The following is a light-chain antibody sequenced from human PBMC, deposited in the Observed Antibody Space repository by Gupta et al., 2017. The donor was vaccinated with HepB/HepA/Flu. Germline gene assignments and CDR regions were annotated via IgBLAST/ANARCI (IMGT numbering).Light chain of an antibody. CDR3: QQDGSSPRT. CDR2: GAS. V-gene: IGKV3-20*01. CDR1: QSVSSSY. J-gene: IGKJ1*01. Sequence: EIVFTQSPGTLSLSPGERATLSCRASQSVSSSYLAWYQQKPGQAPRLLIYGASSRATGIPDRFSGSGSGTEFTLTISRREPEDFAVYYCQQDGSSPRTFGQGTKVEIK.